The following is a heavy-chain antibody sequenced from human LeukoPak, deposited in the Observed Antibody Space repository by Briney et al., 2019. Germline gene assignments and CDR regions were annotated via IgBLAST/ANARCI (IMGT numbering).Heavy chain of an antibody. CDR3: ARAKRGLTDY. D-gene: IGHD2-8*01. CDR2: IYSGGTT. J-gene: IGHJ4*02. CDR1: EFTVSSNY. V-gene: IGHV3-66*02. Sequence: GGSLRLSCAVSEFTVSSNYMSWVRQAPGKGLEWVSVIYSGGTTYYADSVTGRFTISRDNSKNTLFLQMSSLRAEDTAVYYCARAKRGLTDYWGQGTLVTVSS.